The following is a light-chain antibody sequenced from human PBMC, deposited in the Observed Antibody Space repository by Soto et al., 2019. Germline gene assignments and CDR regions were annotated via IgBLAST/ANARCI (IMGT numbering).Light chain of an antibody. Sequence: ALTQPASVSGSPGQSITISCTGTSSDVGNYDYVSWYQQYPGKAPRLMIYAVSRRPSGISDRFSGSKSGNTASLTISGLQAEDEADYYCTSYTPSSTYVFGTGTKLTVL. CDR1: SSDVGNYDY. CDR3: TSYTPSSTYV. V-gene: IGLV2-14*01. CDR2: AVS. J-gene: IGLJ1*01.